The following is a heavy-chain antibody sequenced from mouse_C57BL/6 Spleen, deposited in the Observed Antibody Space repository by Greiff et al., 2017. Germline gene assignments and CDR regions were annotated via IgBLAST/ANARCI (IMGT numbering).Heavy chain of an antibody. CDR3: TREHSNYGYFDV. V-gene: IGHV1-15*01. CDR2: IDPETGGT. D-gene: IGHD2-5*01. CDR1: GYTFTDYE. J-gene: IGHJ1*03. Sequence: VQLQQSGAELVRPGASVTLSCKASGYTFTDYEMHWVKQTPVHGLEWIGAIDPETGGTAYNQKFKGKAILTADKSSSTAYMELRSLTSEDSAVYYCTREHSNYGYFDVWGTGTTVTVSS.